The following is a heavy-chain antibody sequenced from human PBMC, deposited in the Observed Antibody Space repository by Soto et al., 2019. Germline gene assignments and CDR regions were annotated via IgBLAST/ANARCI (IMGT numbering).Heavy chain of an antibody. V-gene: IGHV3-23*01. CDR1: GFTFSAFA. J-gene: IGHJ4*02. CDR2: IVGSGGRT. CDR3: AKDPAGMYSSGWSQSFDF. Sequence: EVQLLESGGGLVQPGGSLTLSCAASGFTFSAFALSWVRQAPGEGLEWVSGIVGSGGRTYYADSVKGRFTISRDNSKNTVYLKMRSLRAEDTAMYYCAKDPAGMYSSGWSQSFDFWGQGTQVTVSS. D-gene: IGHD6-19*01.